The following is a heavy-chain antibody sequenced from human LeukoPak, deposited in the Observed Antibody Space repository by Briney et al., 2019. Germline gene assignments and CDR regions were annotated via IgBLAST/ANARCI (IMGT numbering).Heavy chain of an antibody. J-gene: IGHJ1*01. V-gene: IGHV5-10-1*01. D-gene: IGHD6-13*01. CDR2: IDPSDSYT. CDR3: ARLPIAAAGDLEYFQH. CDR1: GSSFTSYW. Sequence: KPGESLQISCKGSGSSFTSYWISWVRQLPGKGLEWMGRIDPSDSYTNYSPSFQGHVTISADKSISTAYLQWSCLKASDTAMYYCARLPIAAAGDLEYFQHWGQGTLVTVSS.